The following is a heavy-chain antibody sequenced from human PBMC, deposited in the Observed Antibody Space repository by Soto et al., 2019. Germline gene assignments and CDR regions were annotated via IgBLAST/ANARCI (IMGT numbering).Heavy chain of an antibody. CDR3: ARAPYGGTNSRGALEM. J-gene: IGHJ3*02. CDR2: IYYSGTT. D-gene: IGHD2-8*01. CDR1: GDPISSGDYY. V-gene: IGHV4-30-4*01. Sequence: QVQLQESGPGLVKPSQTLSLTCTVSGDPISSGDYYWSWIRQPPGKGLEWIGYIYYSGTTYYSPSLKSRVTMSIDTSKNHFSLKLSSVTAADTAVYYCARAPYGGTNSRGALEMWGQGTMVTVSS.